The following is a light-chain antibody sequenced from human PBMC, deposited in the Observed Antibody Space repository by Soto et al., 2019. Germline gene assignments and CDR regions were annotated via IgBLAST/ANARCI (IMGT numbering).Light chain of an antibody. Sequence: DIQMTQSPSTLSASVGDRVTMTCRASQSINNLLAWYQHKPGKAPKLLIYKASSLESGVPSRFSGSGSGTEFTLTISSLQPDDFATYYCQQYNSYPYTFGQGTKVDIK. CDR2: KAS. V-gene: IGKV1-5*03. J-gene: IGKJ2*01. CDR3: QQYNSYPYT. CDR1: QSINNL.